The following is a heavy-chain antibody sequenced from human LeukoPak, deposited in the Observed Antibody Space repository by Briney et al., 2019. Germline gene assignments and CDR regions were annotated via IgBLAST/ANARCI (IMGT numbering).Heavy chain of an antibody. CDR3: ARYDGGQSSGYLPGEYNAFDI. CDR2: INPSGGST. D-gene: IGHD3-22*01. V-gene: IGHV1-46*01. J-gene: IGHJ3*02. CDR1: GYTFTSYY. Sequence: GASVKVSCKASGYTFTSYYMHWVRQAPGQGLEWMGIINPSGGSTIYAQKFQGRVTMTRDTSTSTVYMELNSLRSEDTAVYYCARYDGGQSSGYLPGEYNAFDIWGQGTMVTVSS.